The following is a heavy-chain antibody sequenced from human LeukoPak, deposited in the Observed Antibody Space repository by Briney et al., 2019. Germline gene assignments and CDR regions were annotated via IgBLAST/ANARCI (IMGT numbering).Heavy chain of an antibody. CDR2: IIPIFGTA. J-gene: IGHJ6*03. CDR1: GYTFSSYA. Sequence: SVKVSCKASGYTFSSYAISWVRQAPGQGLEWMGGIIPIFGTANYAQKFQGRVTITADKSTSTAYMELSSLRSEDTAVYYCARVAGYSYGFYYYYYMDVWGKGTTVTVSS. D-gene: IGHD5-18*01. CDR3: ARVAGYSYGFYYYYYMDV. V-gene: IGHV1-69*06.